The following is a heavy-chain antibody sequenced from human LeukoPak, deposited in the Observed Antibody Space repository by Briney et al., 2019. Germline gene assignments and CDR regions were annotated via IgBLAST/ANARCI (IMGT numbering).Heavy chain of an antibody. CDR3: ASGGTHTELFDY. D-gene: IGHD1-7*01. J-gene: IGHJ4*02. CDR2: MNPNSGNT. V-gene: IGHV1-8*01. CDR1: GYTFTSYD. Sequence: GASVKVPCKASGYTFTSYDINWVRQATGQGLEWMGWMNPNSGNTGYAQKFQGRVTMTRNTSISTAYMELSSLRSEDTAVYYCASGGTHTELFDYWGQGTLVTVSS.